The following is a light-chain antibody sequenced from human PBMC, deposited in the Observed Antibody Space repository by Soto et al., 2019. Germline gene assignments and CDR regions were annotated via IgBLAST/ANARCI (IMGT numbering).Light chain of an antibody. J-gene: IGKJ1*01. V-gene: IGKV3-20*01. Sequence: EIVLTQSPGTLSLSPGERATLSCRASQSFGSSYLAWYQQKPGQAPGLLIYGASSRATGIPDRFSGSGSGTDFTLTISRLEPEDFAVYYCQQYGSSPQTFGQGTKVEIK. CDR3: QQYGSSPQT. CDR1: QSFGSSY. CDR2: GAS.